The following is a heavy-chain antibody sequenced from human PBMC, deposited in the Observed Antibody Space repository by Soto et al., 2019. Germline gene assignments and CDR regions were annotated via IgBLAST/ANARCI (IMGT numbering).Heavy chain of an antibody. Sequence: QVQLVESGGGVVQPGRSLRLSCAASGFTFSNYGMHWVRQAPGKGLEWVAVISYDGNNKYYADSVKGRFTISRDNSKNTLYLQTNSLRAEDTAVYYCAKDQITGTTYYYYGMDVWGQGTTVTVSS. V-gene: IGHV3-30*18. J-gene: IGHJ6*02. CDR3: AKDQITGTTYYYYGMDV. D-gene: IGHD1-7*01. CDR2: ISYDGNNK. CDR1: GFTFSNYG.